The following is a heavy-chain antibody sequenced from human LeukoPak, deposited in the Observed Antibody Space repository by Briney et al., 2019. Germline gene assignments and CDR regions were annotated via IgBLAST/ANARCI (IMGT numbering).Heavy chain of an antibody. J-gene: IGHJ2*01. CDR2: TIPILGIA. V-gene: IGHV1-69*04. CDR1: GGTFSSYA. D-gene: IGHD2-15*01. CDR3: ARDSCSGGSCPPYWYFDL. Sequence: ASVKVSCKASGGTFSSYAISWVRQAPGQGLEWMGRTIPILGIANYAQKFQGRVTITADKSTSTAYMELSSLSSEETAVYYCARDSCSGGSCPPYWYFDLWGRGTLVTVSS.